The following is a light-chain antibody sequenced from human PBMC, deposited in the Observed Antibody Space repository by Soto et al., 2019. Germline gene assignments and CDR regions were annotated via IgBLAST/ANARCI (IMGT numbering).Light chain of an antibody. CDR2: AAS. J-gene: IGKJ1*01. V-gene: IGKV1-12*01. Sequence: DIQMTQSPSSVSASVGDRVTITCRASQGISSWLAWYQQKPGKAPKLLIYAASSLQSGVPSRFSGSGSGTDFTLTISSLQSEDFAVYYCQEYIHWPPGMFGPGTTVDIK. CDR3: QEYIHWPPGM. CDR1: QGISSW.